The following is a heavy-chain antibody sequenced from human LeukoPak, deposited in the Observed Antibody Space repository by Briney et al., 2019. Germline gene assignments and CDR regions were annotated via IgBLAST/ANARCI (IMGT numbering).Heavy chain of an antibody. Sequence: PGGSLRLSCAASGFTFSSYAMHWVRQAPGKGLEWVAVISYDGSNKYYADSVKGRFTISRDNSKNTLYLQMNSLRAEDTAVYYCARALFGQVDYWGQGTLVTVSS. V-gene: IGHV3-30-3*01. D-gene: IGHD3-10*01. CDR2: ISYDGSNK. CDR1: GFTFSSYA. J-gene: IGHJ4*02. CDR3: ARALFGQVDY.